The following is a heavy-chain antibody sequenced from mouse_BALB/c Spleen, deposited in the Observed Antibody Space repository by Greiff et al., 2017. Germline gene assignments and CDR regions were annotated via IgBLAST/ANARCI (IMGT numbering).Heavy chain of an antibody. J-gene: IGHJ1*01. CDR1: GYTFTDYE. V-gene: IGHV1-15*01. CDR2: IDPETGGT. D-gene: IGHD2-14*01. CDR3: TRRVRRLGYFDV. Sequence: QVQLQQSGAELVRPGASVTLSCKASGYTFTDYEMHWVKQTPVHGLEWIGAIDPETGGTAYNQKFKGKATLTADKSSSTAYMELRSLTSEDSAVYYCTRRVRRLGYFDVWGAGTTVTVSS.